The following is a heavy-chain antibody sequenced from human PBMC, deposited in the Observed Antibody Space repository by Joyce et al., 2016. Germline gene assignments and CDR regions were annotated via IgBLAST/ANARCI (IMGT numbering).Heavy chain of an antibody. CDR3: AKSAGSGWNWLYFQY. J-gene: IGHJ1*01. Sequence: QVQLQQWGAGLLKPSETLSLTCSVYGVSFSGYYWSWIRQSPGRGLEWIGEINHRETTKCSPSIKGRVTISLDTPKDQFSLKLSSVTAADTAVYYCAKSAGSGWNWLYFQYWGQSSLVTVSS. V-gene: IGHV4-34*01. CDR2: INHRETT. CDR1: GVSFSGYY. D-gene: IGHD6-19*01.